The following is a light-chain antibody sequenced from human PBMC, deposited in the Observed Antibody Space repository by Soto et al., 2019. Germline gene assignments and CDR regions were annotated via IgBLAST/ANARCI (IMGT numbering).Light chain of an antibody. Sequence: DIQMTQSPSSLSASVGDRVTITSRASQSISSYLNWYQQKPGKAPKLLIYAASSLQSGVPSRFSGSGSGTDFTLTISNLQPEDFATYYCQQSYSTPPMHTFGQGTKLEIK. CDR2: AAS. J-gene: IGKJ2*01. CDR3: QQSYSTPPMHT. V-gene: IGKV1-39*01. CDR1: QSISSY.